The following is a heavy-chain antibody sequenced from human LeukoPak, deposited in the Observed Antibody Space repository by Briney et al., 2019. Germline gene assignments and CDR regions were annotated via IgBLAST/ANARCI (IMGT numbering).Heavy chain of an antibody. D-gene: IGHD2-8*02. Sequence: SQTLSLTCAISGDSVSSNSAAWNWIRQSPSRGLEWLGRTYYRSKWYNDYAVSVKSRIIINPDTSKNQFSLQLNSVTPEDTAVYYCARVVLAHNHYYYYGMDVWGQGTTVTVSS. CDR3: ARVVLAHNHYYYYGMDV. CDR1: GDSVSSNSAA. J-gene: IGHJ6*02. CDR2: TYYRSKWYN. V-gene: IGHV6-1*01.